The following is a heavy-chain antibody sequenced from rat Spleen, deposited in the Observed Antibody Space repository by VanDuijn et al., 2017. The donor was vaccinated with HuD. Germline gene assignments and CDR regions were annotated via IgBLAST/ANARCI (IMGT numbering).Heavy chain of an antibody. J-gene: IGHJ2*01. CDR2: ITNASGGT. V-gene: IGHV5-29*01. D-gene: IGHD1-10*01. Sequence: EVQLVESGGGLVQPGRSLKLSCAASGFTFSNYGMAWVRQAPTKGLEWVATITNASGGTYYRDSVKGRFTISRDNAKSTLYLQMNSLRSEDTATYYCTSSGIYNNYCDYGGQGVMVTVSS. CDR3: TSSGIYNNYCDY. CDR1: GFTFSNYG.